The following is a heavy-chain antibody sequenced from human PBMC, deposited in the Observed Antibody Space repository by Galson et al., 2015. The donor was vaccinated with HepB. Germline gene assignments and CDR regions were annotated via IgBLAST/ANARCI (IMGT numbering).Heavy chain of an antibody. CDR3: TRAAAGRTATTTLA. CDR2: VSFDGRNT. J-gene: IGHJ5*02. CDR1: GFTFSDYH. D-gene: IGHD4-17*01. V-gene: IGHV3-30-3*01. Sequence: SCKASGFTFSDYHMHWVRQSPGKGLEWVAGVSFDGRNTYYADSVKGRFIISRDSSKKTVYLQMNSLRSKDTAVYYCTRAAAGRTATTTLAWGQGLLVTVSS.